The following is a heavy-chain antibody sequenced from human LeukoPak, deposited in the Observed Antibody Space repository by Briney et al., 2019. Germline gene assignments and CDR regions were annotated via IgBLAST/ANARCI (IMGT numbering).Heavy chain of an antibody. CDR3: ARDSVFGYCSSTSCRDAFDI. CDR2: VDPWGGST. D-gene: IGHD2-2*01. V-gene: IGHV3-23*01. CDR1: GLTLNRFD. J-gene: IGHJ3*02. Sequence: PGGSLRLSCEASGLTLNRFDVSWVRQAPGKGLEWVSSVDPWGGSTFYAESVRGRFTISRDNAKNSLYLQMNSLRAEDTAVYYCARDSVFGYCSSTSCRDAFDIWAKGQWSPSLQ.